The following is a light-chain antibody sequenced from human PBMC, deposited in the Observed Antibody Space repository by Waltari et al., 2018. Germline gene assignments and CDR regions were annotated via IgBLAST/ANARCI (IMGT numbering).Light chain of an antibody. CDR1: QSISKW. CDR3: QQYNSYSLLS. V-gene: IGKV1-5*03. J-gene: IGKJ4*01. CDR2: KAS. Sequence: DIKMTQSPSTLSASVGDRVIFSCRASQSISKWFAWLQQKPVKAPKLLIYKASTLESGGPSRFSGSGSGTEFTLTISSLQPEDFATYYCQQYNSYSLLSFGGGTKVEIK.